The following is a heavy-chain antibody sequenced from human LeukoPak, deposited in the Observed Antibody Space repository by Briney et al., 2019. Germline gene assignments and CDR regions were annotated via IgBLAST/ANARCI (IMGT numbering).Heavy chain of an antibody. D-gene: IGHD7-27*01. V-gene: IGHV4-59*08. CDR2: IYYSGYT. CDR1: GGSFSGYY. CDR3: ARHFNMGTSAFDY. J-gene: IGHJ4*02. Sequence: SETLSLTCAVYGGSFSGYYWSWIRQPPGKGLEWIGYIYYSGYTNYNPSLKSRVTISVDTSKNQFSLRLSSVTAADTAVYYCARHFNMGTSAFDYWGQGTLVTVSS.